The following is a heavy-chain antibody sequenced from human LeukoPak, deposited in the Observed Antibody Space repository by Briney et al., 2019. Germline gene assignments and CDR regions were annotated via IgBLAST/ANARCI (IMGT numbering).Heavy chain of an antibody. CDR2: IWYDGSNK. CDR1: GFTFSSYG. D-gene: IGHD3-16*02. J-gene: IGHJ4*02. V-gene: IGHV3-30*19. Sequence: GGSLRLSCAASGFTFSSYGMHWVRQAPGKGLEWVAVIWYDGSNKYYADSVKGRFTNSRYNSQDTLYLEMNSLRVEDTAVYYCARGDGLGELSSPLDYWGQGTRITVSS. CDR3: ARGDGLGELSSPLDY.